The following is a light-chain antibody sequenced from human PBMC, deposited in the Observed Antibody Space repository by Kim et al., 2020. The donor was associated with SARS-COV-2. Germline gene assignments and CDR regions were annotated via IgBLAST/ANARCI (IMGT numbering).Light chain of an antibody. CDR1: QSVGTY. CDR3: QQTYSSLTVT. Sequence: DIQMTQSPSSLSASVGDSVTITCRASQSVGTYLNWYQHKPGKAPNLLIYSASTLQSGVPSRFSGGGSGTEFTLTISSLQREDFATYYCQQTYSSLTVTFGQGTRVE. V-gene: IGKV1-39*01. CDR2: SAS. J-gene: IGKJ5*01.